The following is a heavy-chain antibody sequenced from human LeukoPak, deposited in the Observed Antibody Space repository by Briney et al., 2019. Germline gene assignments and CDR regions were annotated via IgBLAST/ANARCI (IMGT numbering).Heavy chain of an antibody. J-gene: IGHJ4*02. Sequence: TLSLTCAVYGGSFSGYYWSWIRQNPGKGLEWIGYISYSGNTNYNPSLRSRATISVDTSKKQLSLRLTSVTSADTAVYYCARQYDSWSGYPSYFDYWGQGTLVTVSS. D-gene: IGHD3-3*01. CDR2: ISYSGNT. V-gene: IGHV4-34*09. CDR3: ARQYDSWSGYPSYFDY. CDR1: GGSFSGYY.